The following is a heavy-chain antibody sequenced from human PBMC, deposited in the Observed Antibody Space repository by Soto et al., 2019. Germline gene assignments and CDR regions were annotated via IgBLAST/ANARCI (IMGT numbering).Heavy chain of an antibody. V-gene: IGHV3-30-3*01. CDR1: GFTFSSYA. CDR2: ISYDGSNK. CDR3: ARETVVTARTPVWDY. J-gene: IGHJ4*02. Sequence: QVQLVESGGGVVQPGRSLRLSCAASGFTFSSYAMHWVRQAPGKGLEWVAVISYDGSNKYYADSVKGRFTISRDNSKNTLYLQMNILRAEDTAVYYCARETVVTARTPVWDYWGQGTLVTVSS. D-gene: IGHD2-21*02.